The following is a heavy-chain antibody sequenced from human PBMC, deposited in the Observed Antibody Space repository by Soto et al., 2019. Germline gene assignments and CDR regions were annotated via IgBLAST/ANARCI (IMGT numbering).Heavy chain of an antibody. Sequence: ETLSLTCALYSGSFSGHDWSWIRQPPGKGLEWVSAISGSGGSTYYADSVKGRFTISRDNSKNTLYLQMNSLRAEDTAVYYCAKVPYYDFWSGPRMDVWGQGTTVTVSS. CDR3: AKVPYYDFWSGPRMDV. CDR1: SGSFSGHD. D-gene: IGHD3-3*01. CDR2: ISGSGGST. J-gene: IGHJ6*02. V-gene: IGHV3-23*01.